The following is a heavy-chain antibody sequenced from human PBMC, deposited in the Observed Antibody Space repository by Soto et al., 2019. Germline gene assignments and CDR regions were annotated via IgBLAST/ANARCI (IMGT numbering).Heavy chain of an antibody. J-gene: IGHJ4*02. V-gene: IGHV1-69*04. D-gene: IGHD6-13*01. CDR1: GGTFSSYT. CDR3: ARDQRSGLGSSSWFDCDY. CDR2: IIPILGIA. Sequence: GASVKVSCKASGGTFSSYTISWVRQAPGQGLEWMGRIIPILGIANYAQKFQGRVTITADKSTSTAYMELSSLRSEDTAVYYCARDQRSGLGSSSWFDCDYWGQGTLVTVSS.